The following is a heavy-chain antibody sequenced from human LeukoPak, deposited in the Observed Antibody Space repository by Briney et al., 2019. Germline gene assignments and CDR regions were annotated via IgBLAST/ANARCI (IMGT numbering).Heavy chain of an antibody. Sequence: GGSLRLSCAASGFTFSNFGIHWVRQAPGKGLEWVALISYDGSNQYYAESVKGRFTISRDNSKNTLYLQMSSLRAEDTAVYYCAKGYYYDSSGYYQHFDHWGQGTLVTVSS. CDR3: AKGYYYDSSGYYQHFDH. D-gene: IGHD3-22*01. CDR2: ISYDGSNQ. V-gene: IGHV3-30*18. CDR1: GFTFSNFG. J-gene: IGHJ4*02.